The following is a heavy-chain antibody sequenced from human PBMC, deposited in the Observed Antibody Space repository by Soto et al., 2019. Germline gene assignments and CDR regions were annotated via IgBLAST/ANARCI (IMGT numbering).Heavy chain of an antibody. CDR2: IFANDEA. V-gene: IGHV2-26*01. Sequence: QVTLKESGPVLVKPTETLTLTCTVPGFSLSNARMGVSWIRQPQVKALEWLVHIFANDEASYNTSLRSRLTNSRNTSNNLVVLNMTNMDPVDTATYYCARMGDYYDNAGDAFDLWGQGTRVTVSS. CDR3: ARMGDYYDNAGDAFDL. D-gene: IGHD3-22*01. CDR1: GFSLSNARMG. J-gene: IGHJ3*01.